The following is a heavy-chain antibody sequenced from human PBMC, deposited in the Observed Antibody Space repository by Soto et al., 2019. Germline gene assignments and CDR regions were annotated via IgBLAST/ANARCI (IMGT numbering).Heavy chain of an antibody. D-gene: IGHD4-17*01. CDR1: GGSFSGYY. CDR3: ARASNYYGDSEYFQH. Sequence: SETLSLTCAVYGGSFSGYYWSWIRQPPGKGLEWIGEINHSGSTNYNPSLKSRVTISVDTSKTQFSLRLSSVTAADTAVYYCARASNYYGDSEYFQHWGQGTLVTVSS. CDR2: INHSGST. V-gene: IGHV4-34*01. J-gene: IGHJ1*01.